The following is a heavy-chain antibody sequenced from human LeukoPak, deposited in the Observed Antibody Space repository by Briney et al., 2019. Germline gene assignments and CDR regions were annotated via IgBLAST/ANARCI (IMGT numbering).Heavy chain of an antibody. V-gene: IGHV3-7*02. D-gene: IGHD1-20*01. CDR3: ARGSISGVSWFDP. Sequence: GGSLRLSCAASGFTFSSYWMIWVRQAPGKGLEWVANIKKDGSQTYYVDSVKGRFTISRDNAKNLLYLQMNSLRAEDTAVYYCARGSISGVSWFDPWGQGTLVTVSS. J-gene: IGHJ5*02. CDR2: IKKDGSQT. CDR1: GFTFSSYW.